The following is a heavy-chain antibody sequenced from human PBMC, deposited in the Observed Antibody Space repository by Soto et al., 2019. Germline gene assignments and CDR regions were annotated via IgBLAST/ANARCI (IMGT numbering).Heavy chain of an antibody. CDR3: AKDESFGPDGVDI. Sequence: PSGSLKLSCAACGFTFYSHAMSWARQAKGKGLEWVSIFSGSGGSTFYADSVKGRFTISRDNSKNTLYLQMNSLRAEDTAVYYCAKDESFGPDGVDIWGQGTMVTVSS. J-gene: IGHJ3*02. CDR2: FSGSGGST. V-gene: IGHV3-23*01. CDR1: GFTFYSHA. D-gene: IGHD3-16*01.